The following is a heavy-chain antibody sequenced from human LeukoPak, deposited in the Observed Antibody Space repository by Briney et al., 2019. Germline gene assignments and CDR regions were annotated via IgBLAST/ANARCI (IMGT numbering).Heavy chain of an antibody. CDR1: GFAFSSYR. V-gene: IGHV3-21*01. Sequence: GGSLRLSCAASGFAFSSYRTNWVRQAPGKGLEWVSSVSSSTIYIYYADSVKGRFTISRDNAKNSLYLQMNRLRAEDTAVYYCARDISGWLDYWGQGTLVTVSS. CDR3: ARDISGWLDY. CDR2: VSSSTIYI. J-gene: IGHJ4*02. D-gene: IGHD6-19*01.